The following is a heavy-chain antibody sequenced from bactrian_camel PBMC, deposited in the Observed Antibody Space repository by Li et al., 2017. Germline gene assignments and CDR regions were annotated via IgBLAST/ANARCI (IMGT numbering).Heavy chain of an antibody. J-gene: IGHJ4*01. D-gene: IGHD2*01. CDR1: GFIFSTYY. V-gene: IGHV3-2*01. Sequence: HVQLVESGGDLVQPGRSLRLSCAASGFIFSTYYISWVRQAPGKGLEWVSSIYSDGSNTYYADSVKGRFTISSDNAENTLYLQMNELKPDDTAVYYCAGDSGPQSFAYWGQGTQVTVS. CDR3: AGDSGPQSFAY. CDR2: IYSDGSNT.